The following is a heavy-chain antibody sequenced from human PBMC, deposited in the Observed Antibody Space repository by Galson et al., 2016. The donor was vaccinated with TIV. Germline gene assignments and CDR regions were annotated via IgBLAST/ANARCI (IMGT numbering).Heavy chain of an antibody. CDR3: ARVAMVDPILLNRHYFDS. CDR1: GFTFDDYA. V-gene: IGHV3-9*01. Sequence: SLRLSCAASGFTFDDYAMHWVRQAPGKGLEWVSSITWNSDKIHYADSVRGRFSISRDNAKHSLYLQVNSLRVEDTAVYYCARVAMVDPILLNRHYFDSWGQGTLVTVSS. J-gene: IGHJ4*02. D-gene: IGHD5-18*01. CDR2: ITWNSDKI.